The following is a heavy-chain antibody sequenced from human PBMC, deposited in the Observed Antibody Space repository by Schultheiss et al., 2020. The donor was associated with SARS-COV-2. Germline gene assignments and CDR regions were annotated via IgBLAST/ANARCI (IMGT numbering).Heavy chain of an antibody. Sequence: GGSLRLSCAASGFTFSSYEMNWVRQAPGKGLEWVSYISSSGSTIYYADSVKGRFTISRDNAKNSLYLQMNSLRAEDTAVYYCASWGCSGGSCYFSANFQHWGQGTLVTVSS. J-gene: IGHJ1*01. V-gene: IGHV3-48*03. CDR2: ISSSGSTI. CDR3: ASWGCSGGSCYFSANFQH. D-gene: IGHD2-15*01. CDR1: GFTFSSYE.